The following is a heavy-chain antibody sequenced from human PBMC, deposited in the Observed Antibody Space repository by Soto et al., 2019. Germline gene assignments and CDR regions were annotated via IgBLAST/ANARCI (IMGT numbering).Heavy chain of an antibody. CDR1: GGSISSYH. CDR2: MDYSGST. J-gene: IGHJ6*02. Sequence: PSETLSLTCTVSGGSISSYHLNWIRQPPGKGLECIGYMDYSGSTNYNPSLKSRVTISVDTSKNEFSLKLTSVTAADTAVYYCARSKDTALSFGGMDVWGQGTTVTVSS. V-gene: IGHV4-59*01. D-gene: IGHD2-2*02. CDR3: ARSKDTALSFGGMDV.